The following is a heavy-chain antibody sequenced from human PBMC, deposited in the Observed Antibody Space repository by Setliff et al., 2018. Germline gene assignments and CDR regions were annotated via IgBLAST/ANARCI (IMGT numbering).Heavy chain of an antibody. J-gene: IGHJ4*02. V-gene: IGHV3-11*01. CDR3: ARGHTTVSTGY. Sequence: GGSLRLSCAASGFTFSDYYMSWIRQAPGRGLEWVSYITRSGDAMYYADSVKGRFTISRDNAKNSLYLQMNSLRAEDTAVYYCARGHTTVSTGYWGQGTLVTVSS. D-gene: IGHD4-17*01. CDR1: GFTFSDYY. CDR2: ITRSGDAM.